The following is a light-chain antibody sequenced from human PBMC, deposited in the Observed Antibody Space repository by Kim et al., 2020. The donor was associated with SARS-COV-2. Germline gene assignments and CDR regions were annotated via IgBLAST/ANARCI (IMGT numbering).Light chain of an antibody. V-gene: IGLV1-40*01. Sequence: RGTVSCYGRSSNIGAGYVVHWYHQLPGAAPKHHNYGNTNRPSGVPDRFSGSKSGTSASLAITGLQAEDETHYYCQSYDSRLSGSVFGGGTQLTVL. CDR3: QSYDSRLSGSV. J-gene: IGLJ2*01. CDR2: GNT. CDR1: SSNIGAGYV.